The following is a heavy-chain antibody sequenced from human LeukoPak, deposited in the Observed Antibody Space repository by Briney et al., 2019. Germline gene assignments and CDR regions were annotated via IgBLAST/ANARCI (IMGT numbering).Heavy chain of an antibody. Sequence: PGGSLRLSCAASGFTFSSYSMSWVRQAPGKGLEWVSSISSSSTYRYYAASVRGRFTISRDSAKNSLYLQMNSLRAEDTALYYCARGRYSGSYLLDYWGQGTLVTVSS. V-gene: IGHV3-21*01. CDR1: GFTFSSYS. CDR2: ISSSSTYR. J-gene: IGHJ4*02. CDR3: ARGRYSGSYLLDY. D-gene: IGHD1-26*01.